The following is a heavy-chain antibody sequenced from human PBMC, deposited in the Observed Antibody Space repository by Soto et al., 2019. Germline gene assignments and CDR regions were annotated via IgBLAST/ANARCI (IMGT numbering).Heavy chain of an antibody. V-gene: IGHV1-18*01. D-gene: IGHD3-22*01. CDR3: ARSPILYDSSGYFLIDH. Sequence: ASVKVSCKASGYTFTSYGISWVRQAPGQGLEWMGWISAYNGNTNYAQKLQGRVTMTTDTSTSTACMELRSLRSDDTAVYYCARSPILYDSSGYFLIDHWGQGTLVTVSS. J-gene: IGHJ5*02. CDR2: ISAYNGNT. CDR1: GYTFTSYG.